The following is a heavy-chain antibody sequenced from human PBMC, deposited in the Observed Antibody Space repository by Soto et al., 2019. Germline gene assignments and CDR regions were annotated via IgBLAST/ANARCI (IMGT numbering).Heavy chain of an antibody. CDR3: ARGIWRNFTY. CDR2: ISSGGSFI. J-gene: IGHJ4*02. D-gene: IGHD1-1*01. Sequence: EVQLVESGGGLVKPGGSLRLSCAASGFSFSDFTMNWVRQAPGKGLQWVSSISSGGSFISYEDSVRGRFTISRDNAKNSLYLPVDSVSDEDTAVFFCARGIWRNFTYWGEGTLVPVSS. CDR1: GFSFSDFT. V-gene: IGHV3-21*01.